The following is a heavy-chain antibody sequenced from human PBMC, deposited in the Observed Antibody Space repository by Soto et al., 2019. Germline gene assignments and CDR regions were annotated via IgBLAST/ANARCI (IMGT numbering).Heavy chain of an antibody. CDR2: IYTSGST. Sequence: SETLSLTCTVSGGSISSYYWSWIRQPAGKGLEWIGRIYTSGSTNYNPSLKSRVTMSVDTSKNQFSLKLSSVTAADTAVYYCARDLLRAVVPAAMGWFDPCGQGTLVTVAS. V-gene: IGHV4-4*07. CDR3: ARDLLRAVVPAAMGWFDP. CDR1: GGSISSYY. D-gene: IGHD2-2*01. J-gene: IGHJ5*02.